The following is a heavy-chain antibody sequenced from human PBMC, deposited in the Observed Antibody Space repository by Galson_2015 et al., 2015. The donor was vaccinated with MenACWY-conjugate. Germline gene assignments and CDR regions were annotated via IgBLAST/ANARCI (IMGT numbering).Heavy chain of an antibody. J-gene: IGHJ3*02. D-gene: IGHD1/OR15-1a*01. Sequence: SLRLSCAASGFSFSSYWMSWVRQAPGKGLEWVANIKADGSETYYVDSVRGRFTISRDNAKNSLYLQMSSLREEDTAVYYCTRDQDWKNDAFDIWGQGTMVTVSS. V-gene: IGHV3-7*03. CDR3: TRDQDWKNDAFDI. CDR1: GFSFSSYW. CDR2: IKADGSET.